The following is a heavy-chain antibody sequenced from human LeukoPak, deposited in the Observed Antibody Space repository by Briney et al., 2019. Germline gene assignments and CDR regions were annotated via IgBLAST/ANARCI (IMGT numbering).Heavy chain of an antibody. J-gene: IGHJ5*02. CDR1: SGSISSTNYC. CDR2: FCSSGDT. V-gene: IGHV4-39*01. CDR3: ARLAFRPTFYCSGGSCYSGWFDP. Sequence: SETLSLTCTVSSGSISSTNYCWGWIRQPPGKGLEWIGTFCSSGDTFYIPSLKSRVIISADTSKNRFSLKLSSVTAADTAVYYCARLAFRPTFYCSGGSCYSGWFDPWGQGTLVTVSS. D-gene: IGHD2-15*01.